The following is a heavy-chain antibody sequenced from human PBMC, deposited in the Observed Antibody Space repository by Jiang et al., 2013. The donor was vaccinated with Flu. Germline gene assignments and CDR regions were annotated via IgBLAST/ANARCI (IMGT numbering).Heavy chain of an antibody. CDR3: AHEVHYDFWSGYDTYYFDY. CDR2: WNDDK. D-gene: IGHD3-3*01. J-gene: IGHJ4*02. Sequence: WNDDKRYSPSLKSRLTITKDTSKNQVVLTMTNMDPVDTATYYCAHEVHYDFWSGYDTYYFDYWGQGTLVTVSS. V-gene: IGHV2-5*01.